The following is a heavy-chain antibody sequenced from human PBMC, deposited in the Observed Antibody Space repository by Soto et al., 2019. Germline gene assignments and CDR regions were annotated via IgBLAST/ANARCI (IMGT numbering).Heavy chain of an antibody. CDR2: ISGSGGST. J-gene: IGHJ6*03. D-gene: IGHD4-17*01. CDR1: GFTFSSYA. Sequence: GGSLRLSCAASGFTFSSYAMSWVRQAPGKGLEWVSAISGSGGSTYYADSAKGRFTISRDNSKNTLYLQMNSLRAEDTAVYYCAKGNGDYNREIKYYSYYMDVWGKGTTVTVSS. V-gene: IGHV3-23*01. CDR3: AKGNGDYNREIKYYSYYMDV.